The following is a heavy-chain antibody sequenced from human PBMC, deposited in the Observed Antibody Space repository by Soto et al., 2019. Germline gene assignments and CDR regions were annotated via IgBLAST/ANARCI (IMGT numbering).Heavy chain of an antibody. CDR1: GGSFSGYY. J-gene: IGHJ4*02. CDR3: ARGADPTVTTPFDY. Sequence: QVQLQQWGAGLLKPSETLSLTCAVYGGSFSGYYWSWIRQPPGKGLEWIGEINHSGSTKYNPSLKSRVTISVDTSKTQISLKVSSVTAADTAVYYCARGADPTVTTPFDYWGQGTLVTVSS. CDR2: INHSGST. D-gene: IGHD4-4*01. V-gene: IGHV4-34*01.